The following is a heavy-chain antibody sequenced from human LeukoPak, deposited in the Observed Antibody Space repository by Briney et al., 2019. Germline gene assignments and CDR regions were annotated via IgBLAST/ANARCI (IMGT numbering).Heavy chain of an antibody. V-gene: IGHV3-23*01. CDR3: ARDLDGDFYYYYMDV. Sequence: GGSLRLSCEGSGFTFSDYWMGWVRQAPGKGLEWVAAISGGGRDTYYAESVKGRFTVSRDNSNKRVYLQMDSLRAEDTAIYFCARDLDGDFYYYYMDVWGNGTTVIVSS. CDR2: ISGGGRDT. CDR1: GFTFSDYW. J-gene: IGHJ6*03. D-gene: IGHD5-24*01.